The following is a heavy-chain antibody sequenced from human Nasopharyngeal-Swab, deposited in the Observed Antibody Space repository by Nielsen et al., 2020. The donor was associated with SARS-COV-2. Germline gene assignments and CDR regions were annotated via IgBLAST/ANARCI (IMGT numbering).Heavy chain of an antibody. CDR3: ATDLYSSVTDPNCYY. CDR2: LHKNGDNI. V-gene: IGHV3-9*01. CDR1: GFTFDDYA. Sequence: LKISCAASGFTFDDYAMHWVRQAPGKGLEWLTGLHKNGDNIGYADSVKGRFTISRDNAKISLYLQMNRLRAEATAFYYCATDLYSSVTDPNCYYWGHGTLVTVSS. D-gene: IGHD5-18*01. J-gene: IGHJ4*01.